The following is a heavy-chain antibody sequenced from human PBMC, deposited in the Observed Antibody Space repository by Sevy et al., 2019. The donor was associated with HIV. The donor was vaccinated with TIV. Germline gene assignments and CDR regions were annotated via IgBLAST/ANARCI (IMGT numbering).Heavy chain of an antibody. CDR1: GFTFSSFA. V-gene: IGHV3-23*01. J-gene: IGHJ4*02. Sequence: GGSLRLSCAASGFTFSSFAMGWFRQAPGKGLDWISVISGTGDHTYYADSVKGRFTISRDNSKNTLFLQMNSLRAEDTAIFYCAKKMGGGSGMAFLVDYWGQGTLVTVSS. D-gene: IGHD2-8*01. CDR2: ISGTGDHT. CDR3: AKKMGGGSGMAFLVDY.